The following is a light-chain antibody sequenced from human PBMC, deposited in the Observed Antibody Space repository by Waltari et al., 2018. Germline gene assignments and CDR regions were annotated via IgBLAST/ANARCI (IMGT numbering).Light chain of an antibody. V-gene: IGKV1-5*03. CDR1: QTTSNW. J-gene: IGKJ1*01. CDR2: KAS. CDR3: HQYNAYPWT. Sequence: DVQMTQSPSTLSASVGDRVSITCRASQTTSNWLAGYQQKPGKAPTLLIYKASSLQGGVPSRFSGSGSGAEFTLTISSLQPDDFATYYCHQYNAYPWTFGQGTKVEIK.